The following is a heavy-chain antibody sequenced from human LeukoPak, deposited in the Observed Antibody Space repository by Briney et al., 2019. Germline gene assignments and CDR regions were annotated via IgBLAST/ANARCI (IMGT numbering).Heavy chain of an antibody. D-gene: IGHD4-17*01. Sequence: PGGSLRLSCAASGFTFSSYSMNWVRQAPGKGLEWVSSISSSSSYIYYADSVKGRFTISRDNAKNSLYLQMNSLRAEDTAVYYCARDNYGDLDDAFDIWGQGTMVTVSS. CDR1: GFTFSSYS. CDR3: ARDNYGDLDDAFDI. J-gene: IGHJ3*02. CDR2: ISSSSSYI. V-gene: IGHV3-21*01.